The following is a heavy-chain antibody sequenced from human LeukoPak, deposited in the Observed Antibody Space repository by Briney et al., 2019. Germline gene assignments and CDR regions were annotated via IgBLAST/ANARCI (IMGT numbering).Heavy chain of an antibody. CDR3: ARTFYYDRRLAH. CDR2: MYYSGST. CDR1: GGSISSSSYY. V-gene: IGHV4-39*01. Sequence: PSETLSLTCTVSGGSISSSSYYWGWIRQPPGKGLEWIGSMYYSGSTYYNPSLKSRVTISVDTSKNQFSLKLSSVTAADTSVYYCARTFYYDRRLAHWGQGTLVTVSS. J-gene: IGHJ4*02. D-gene: IGHD3-22*01.